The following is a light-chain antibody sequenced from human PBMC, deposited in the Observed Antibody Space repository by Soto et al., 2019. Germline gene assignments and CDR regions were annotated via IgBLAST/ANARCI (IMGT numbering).Light chain of an antibody. Sequence: EIVLTQSPATLSLSPGETATLSCRASQSISSYLARYQQKPGQAPRLLIYDAFNRATGIPARFSGSGSGTDFTLTISSLEPEDFAVYYCQQRSNWPQFTFGPGTKVDIK. CDR2: DAF. CDR1: QSISSY. V-gene: IGKV3-11*01. CDR3: QQRSNWPQFT. J-gene: IGKJ3*01.